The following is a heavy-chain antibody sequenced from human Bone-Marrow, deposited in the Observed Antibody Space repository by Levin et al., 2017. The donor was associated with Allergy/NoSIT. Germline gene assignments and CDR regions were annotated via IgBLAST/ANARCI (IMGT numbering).Heavy chain of an antibody. J-gene: IGHJ6*02. Sequence: GGSLRLSCAASGFTFSSYGMHWVRQAPGKGLEWVAVIWYDGSNKYYADSVKGRFTISRDNSKNTLYMQMNSLRAEDTAVYYCARAEGNSGWALPVAYYYYGMDVWGQGTTVTVSS. CDR2: IWYDGSNK. V-gene: IGHV3-33*01. CDR1: GFTFSSYG. CDR3: ARAEGNSGWALPVAYYYYGMDV. D-gene: IGHD6-19*01.